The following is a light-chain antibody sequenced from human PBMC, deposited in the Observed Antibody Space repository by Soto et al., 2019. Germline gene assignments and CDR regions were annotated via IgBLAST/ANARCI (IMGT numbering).Light chain of an antibody. Sequence: DIQMTQSPSTLSASVGDGVTITCRASQSISSWLAWYQQKPGKAPKLLIYDVSSLGSGVPSRFFGSGSGTEFTLTISSLQPDDFATYYCQQSNAFWTFGQGTKVDIK. CDR3: QQSNAFWT. CDR1: QSISSW. V-gene: IGKV1-5*01. CDR2: DVS. J-gene: IGKJ1*01.